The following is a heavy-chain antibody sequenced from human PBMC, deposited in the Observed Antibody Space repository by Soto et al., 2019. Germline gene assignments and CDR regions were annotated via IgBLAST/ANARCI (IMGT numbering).Heavy chain of an antibody. CDR1: GFTFSSYA. V-gene: IGHV3-23*01. CDR3: ARRGSGSYYDY. CDR2: ISGSGGST. Sequence: GGSLRLSCAASGFTFSSYAMNWVRQAPGKGLEWVSVISGSGGSTYYADSVKGRLTISRDNSKNTLYLQMNSLRAEDTAVYYCARRGSGSYYDYWGQGTLVTVSS. J-gene: IGHJ4*02. D-gene: IGHD1-26*01.